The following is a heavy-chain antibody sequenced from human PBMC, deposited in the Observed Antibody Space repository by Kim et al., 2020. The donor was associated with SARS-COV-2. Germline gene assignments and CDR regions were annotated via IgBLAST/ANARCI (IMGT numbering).Heavy chain of an antibody. CDR1: GFTFSSYA. Sequence: GGSLRLSCAASGFTFSSYAMHWVRQAPGKGLEWVAVISYDGSNKYYADSVKGRFTISRDNSKNTLYLQMNSLRAEDTAVYYCARAIRGRYYAAFDYWGQGTLVTVSS. V-gene: IGHV3-30*04. CDR3: ARAIRGRYYAAFDY. J-gene: IGHJ4*02. CDR2: ISYDGSNK. D-gene: IGHD1-26*01.